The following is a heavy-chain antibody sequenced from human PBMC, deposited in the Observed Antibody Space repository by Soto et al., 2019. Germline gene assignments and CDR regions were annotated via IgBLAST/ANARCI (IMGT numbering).Heavy chain of an antibody. CDR3: ARDRYNWNDVSYYYYGMDV. J-gene: IGHJ6*02. CDR2: INPSGGST. CDR1: GYTFTSYY. Sequence: GASVKVSCKASGYTFTSYYMHLVRQAPGQGLEWMGIINPSGGSTSYAQKFQGRVTMTRDTSTSTVYMELSSLRSEDTAVYYCARDRYNWNDVSYYYYGMDVWGQGTTVTVSS. V-gene: IGHV1-46*01. D-gene: IGHD1-1*01.